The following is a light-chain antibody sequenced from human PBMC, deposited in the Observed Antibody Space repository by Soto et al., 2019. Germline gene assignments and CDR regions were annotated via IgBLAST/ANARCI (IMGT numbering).Light chain of an antibody. Sequence: EIVLTQSPGTLSLSPGERATLSCRAGQDVDSNFLAWYQQRPGQAPRLLIYGSSRRATGIPDRFSGSGSGTDFTLTISRVGPEDIAVYFCHQYYSSITFGGGTKVEVK. J-gene: IGKJ4*01. CDR3: HQYYSSIT. CDR1: QDVDSNF. CDR2: GSS. V-gene: IGKV3-20*01.